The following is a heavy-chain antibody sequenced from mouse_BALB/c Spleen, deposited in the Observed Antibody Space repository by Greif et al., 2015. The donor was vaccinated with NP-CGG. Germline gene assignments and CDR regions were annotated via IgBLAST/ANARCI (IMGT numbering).Heavy chain of an antibody. Sequence: EVQRVESGGGLVKPGGSLKLSCAASGFTFSDYYMYWVRQTPEKRLEWVATISDGGSYTYYPDSVKGRFTISRDNAKNNLYLQMSSLKSEDTAMYYCARDKATVVADWYFDVWGAGTTVTVSS. CDR1: GFTFSDYY. J-gene: IGHJ1*01. CDR3: ARDKATVVADWYFDV. CDR2: ISDGGSYT. V-gene: IGHV5-4*02. D-gene: IGHD1-1*01.